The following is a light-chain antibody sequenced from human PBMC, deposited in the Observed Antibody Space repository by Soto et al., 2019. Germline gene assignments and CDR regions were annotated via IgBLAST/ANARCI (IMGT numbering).Light chain of an antibody. CDR3: QQYGSSSWT. CDR2: GAS. Sequence: ENVLTQSPVTLSLSPGERATLSCRASQSISSSYLAWYQQRPGQAPRLLIYGASSRATGIPDRFSGSGSGTEFTLTISRLEPEDFAVYYCQQYGSSSWTFGQGTKVDIK. J-gene: IGKJ1*01. V-gene: IGKV3-20*01. CDR1: QSISSSY.